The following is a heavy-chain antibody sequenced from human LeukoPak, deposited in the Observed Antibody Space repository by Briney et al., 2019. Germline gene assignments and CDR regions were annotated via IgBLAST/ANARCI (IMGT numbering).Heavy chain of an antibody. Sequence: SETLSLTCTVSGGSISSYYWSWIRRPPGKGLEWIGNIYYSGSTNYNPSLKSRVTISLDTSKKQFSLKLSSVTAADTAVYYCARAPGYSYGTGGYYFDYWGQGTLVTVSS. J-gene: IGHJ4*02. CDR1: GGSISSYY. CDR2: IYYSGST. CDR3: ARAPGYSYGTGGYYFDY. D-gene: IGHD5-18*01. V-gene: IGHV4-59*01.